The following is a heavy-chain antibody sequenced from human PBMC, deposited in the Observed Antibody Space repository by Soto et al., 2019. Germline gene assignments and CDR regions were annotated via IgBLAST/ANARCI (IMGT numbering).Heavy chain of an antibody. CDR2: ISSSTTYI. Sequence: EVQLVESGGGLVKPGGSLRLSCAASGFTFSSFSMNWVRQAPGKGLEWVSSISSSTTYIYYADSVKGRFTISRDNAKNSLYLQMNSLRAEDTAVYYCARERTTYYFDSSGSKWEFQHWGQGTLVTVSS. J-gene: IGHJ1*01. D-gene: IGHD3-22*01. CDR3: ARERTTYYFDSSGSKWEFQH. V-gene: IGHV3-21*01. CDR1: GFTFSSFS.